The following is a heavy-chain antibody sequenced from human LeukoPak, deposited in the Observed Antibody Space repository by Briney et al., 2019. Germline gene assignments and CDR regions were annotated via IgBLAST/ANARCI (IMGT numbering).Heavy chain of an antibody. Sequence: GGSLRLSCAASGFTFSDFWMAWVRQAPGKGLECVAKIKQEGSEKYYVDSVKGRFSVSRDIAEKSLFLQMNSLRAEDTAVYYCARASVTRGLDYWGRGTLVTVSS. V-gene: IGHV3-7*05. D-gene: IGHD2-2*01. CDR2: IKQEGSEK. J-gene: IGHJ4*02. CDR3: ARASVTRGLDY. CDR1: GFTFSDFW.